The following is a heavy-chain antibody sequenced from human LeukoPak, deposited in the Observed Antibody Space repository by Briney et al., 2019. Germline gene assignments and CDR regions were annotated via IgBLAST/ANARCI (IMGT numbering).Heavy chain of an antibody. V-gene: IGHV4-34*01. CDR1: GGSFSGYY. CDR2: INHSGST. J-gene: IGHJ6*02. Sequence: PSETLSLTCAVYGGSFSGYYWSWIRQPPGKGLEWIGEINHSGSTNYNPSLKSRVTISVDTSKNQFSLKLSSVTAADTAVYYCARVTYFGSSSYYYGMDVWGQGTTVTVSS. CDR3: ARVTYFGSSSYYYGMDV. D-gene: IGHD6-6*01.